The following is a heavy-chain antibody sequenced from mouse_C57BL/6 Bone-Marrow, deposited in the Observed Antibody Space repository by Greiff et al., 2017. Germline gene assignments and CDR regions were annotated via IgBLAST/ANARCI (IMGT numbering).Heavy chain of an antibody. V-gene: IGHV14-4*01. CDR2: IDPENGDT. Sequence: EVQLQQSGAELVRPGASVQLSCTASGFNINDDYMHWVKQRPEQGLEWIGGIDPENGDTEYASKFQGKATITADTSSNTAYLQLSSLTSEDTAVYYCTTPYYSSPFAYWGQGTLVTVSA. D-gene: IGHD2-5*01. J-gene: IGHJ3*01. CDR1: GFNINDDY. CDR3: TTPYYSSPFAY.